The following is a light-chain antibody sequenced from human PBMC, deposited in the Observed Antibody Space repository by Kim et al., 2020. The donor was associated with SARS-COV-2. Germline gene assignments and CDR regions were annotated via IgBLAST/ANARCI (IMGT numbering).Light chain of an antibody. V-gene: IGLV2-14*03. J-gene: IGLJ1*01. CDR3: SSYSVTSTFV. CDR1: SSDIGSDDD. CDR2: DIS. Sequence: GQAINISCSGSSSDIGSDDDVSWYQQHPGEPPKLLIFDISDRPSGISSRFSGSKSGNRASLTISGLQAEDEADYYCSSYSVTSTFVFGPGTKVTVL.